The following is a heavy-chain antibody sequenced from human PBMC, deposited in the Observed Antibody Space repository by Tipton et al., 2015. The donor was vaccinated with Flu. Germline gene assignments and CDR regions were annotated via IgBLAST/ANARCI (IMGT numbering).Heavy chain of an antibody. CDR1: GGSITKSY. CDR2: IANSGFT. V-gene: IGHV4-4*07. Sequence: TLSLTCRVSGGSITKSYWSWLRQPAGKGLLWIGRIANSGFTNYNASLESRISISRDTSKNKISLTLRSATAADTALYFCARDVRGYSGYTGSDGFDVWGRGIMVIVSS. D-gene: IGHD5-12*01. CDR3: ARDVRGYSGYTGSDGFDV. J-gene: IGHJ3*01.